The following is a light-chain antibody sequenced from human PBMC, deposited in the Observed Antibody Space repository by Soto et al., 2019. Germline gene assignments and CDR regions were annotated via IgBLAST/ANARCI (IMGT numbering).Light chain of an antibody. CDR3: QKYTSAGT. CDR2: AAS. CDR1: QGISNY. Sequence: DIQMTQSQSSRAASGEGGDPVSLRASQGISNYLAWYQQKPGKVPKLLIYAASTLQSGVPSRFSGSGSGTDFTLTMTSLPREDVATYYGQKYTSAGTFGQGTKVDIK. V-gene: IGKV1-27*01. J-gene: IGKJ1*01.